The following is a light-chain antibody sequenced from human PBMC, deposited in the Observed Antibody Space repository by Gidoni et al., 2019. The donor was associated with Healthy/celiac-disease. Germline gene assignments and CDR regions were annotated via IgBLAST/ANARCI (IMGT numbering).Light chain of an antibody. V-gene: IGKV4-1*01. CDR2: CAS. J-gene: IGKJ2*01. Sequence: DVVMTTSPASLAAASGERATINCKSSQSVLYSYNNKNYLAWYQQKPGQPPKLLIYCASTPESGVPDRFSGSGSGTDFTLTISSLQAEDVAVYYCQQYYSTPYTFGQGTKLEIK. CDR3: QQYYSTPYT. CDR1: QSVLYSYNNKNY.